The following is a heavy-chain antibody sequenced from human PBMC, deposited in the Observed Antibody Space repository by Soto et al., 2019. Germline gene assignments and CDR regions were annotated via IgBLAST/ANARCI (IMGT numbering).Heavy chain of an antibody. D-gene: IGHD3-9*01. Sequence: QVRLQESGPGLVKPSETLSLTCTVSGGSISSYYWSWIRQPPGRGLEWIGDIYYSGNTNYNPSLKSRVTISVDTSRSQCSLELKSVTAADTAVYYCARALSYHDVLTGRGWVFYFDYWGQGALVIVSS. V-gene: IGHV4-59*01. J-gene: IGHJ4*02. CDR3: ARALSYHDVLTGRGWVFYFDY. CDR1: GGSISSYY. CDR2: IYYSGNT.